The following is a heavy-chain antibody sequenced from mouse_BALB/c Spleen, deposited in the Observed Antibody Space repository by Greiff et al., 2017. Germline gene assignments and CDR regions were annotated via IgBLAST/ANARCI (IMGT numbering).Heavy chain of an antibody. Sequence: DVMLVESGGGLVKPGGSLKLSCAASGFTFSSYAMSWVRQTPEKRLEWVASISSGGSTYYPDSVKGRFTISRDNARNILYLQMSSLRSEDTAMYYCAREYECFDYWGQGTTLTVSS. V-gene: IGHV5-6-5*01. D-gene: IGHD2-12*01. CDR2: ISSGGST. J-gene: IGHJ2*01. CDR1: GFTFSSYA. CDR3: AREYECFDY.